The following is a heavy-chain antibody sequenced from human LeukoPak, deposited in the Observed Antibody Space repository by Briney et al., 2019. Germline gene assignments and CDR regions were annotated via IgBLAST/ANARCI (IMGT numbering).Heavy chain of an antibody. CDR3: ARWGITMVRGVIYYYYGMDV. CDR2: MNPNSGNT. V-gene: IGHV1-8*02. D-gene: IGHD3-10*01. CDR1: GYTFTSYD. Sequence: ASVKVSCKASGYTFTSYDINWVRQATGQGLEWMGWMNPNSGNTGYAQKFQGRVTMTRNTSISTAYMELSSLRSEDTAVYHCARWGITMVRGVIYYYYGMDVWGQGTTVTVSS. J-gene: IGHJ6*02.